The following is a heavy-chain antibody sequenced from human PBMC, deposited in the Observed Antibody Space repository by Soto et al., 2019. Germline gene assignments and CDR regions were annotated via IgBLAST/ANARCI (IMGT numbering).Heavy chain of an antibody. J-gene: IGHJ6*02. CDR1: GGTFSSYA. Sequence: QVQLVQSGAEVKKPGSSVKVSCKASGGTFSSYAISWVRQAPGQGLEWMGGIIPIFGTANYAQKFQGRVTITADESTSTANMELSSLRYEDTAVYYCAGSRSYYYGSGSYYPRGLYYYGMDVWGQGTTVTVSS. V-gene: IGHV1-69*01. CDR3: AGSRSYYYGSGSYYPRGLYYYGMDV. CDR2: IIPIFGTA. D-gene: IGHD3-10*01.